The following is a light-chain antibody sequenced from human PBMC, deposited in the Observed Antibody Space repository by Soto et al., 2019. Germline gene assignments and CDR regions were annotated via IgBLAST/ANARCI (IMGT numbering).Light chain of an antibody. V-gene: IGLV2-14*01. CDR1: SSDISDYNY. J-gene: IGLJ1*01. CDR2: EVS. Sequence: QSVLTQPGSVCGSPGQSITISCTGTSSDISDYNYVSWYQQHPGKAPKLMIYEVSDRPSGLSNRFSGSKSGNTASLTISRLQPEDEADYYCSSYTSNNFYVFGTGTKVTVL. CDR3: SSYTSNNFYV.